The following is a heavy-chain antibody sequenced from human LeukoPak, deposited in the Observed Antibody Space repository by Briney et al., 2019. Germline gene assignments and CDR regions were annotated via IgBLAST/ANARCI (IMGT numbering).Heavy chain of an antibody. V-gene: IGHV3-23*01. CDR2: VCASGRYT. D-gene: IGHD6-19*01. CDR1: GITFSADA. Sequence: GPLRLSSAASGITFSADAKGWVRDPPGKGLEWASVVCASGRYTFYAPSVRGRFTISRDNSKNTLFLQMNSLRPEDTALYYCAKDITVPRTLLLGDYWGQGTLVTVSS. J-gene: IGHJ4*02. CDR3: AKDITVPRTLLLGDY.